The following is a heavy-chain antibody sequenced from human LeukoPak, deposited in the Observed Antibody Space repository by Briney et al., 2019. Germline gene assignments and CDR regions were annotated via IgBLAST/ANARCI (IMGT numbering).Heavy chain of an antibody. Sequence: GGSLRLSCSASGFTFSSYAMHWVRQAPGKGLEWVSAISGSGGSTFYTDSVKGRFTISRDNSKNTLYLQMNSLRAEDTAVYYCAKDLKGYYGSGSYPHWGQGTLVTVSS. J-gene: IGHJ4*02. CDR1: GFTFSSYA. V-gene: IGHV3-23*01. CDR2: ISGSGGST. CDR3: AKDLKGYYGSGSYPH. D-gene: IGHD3-10*01.